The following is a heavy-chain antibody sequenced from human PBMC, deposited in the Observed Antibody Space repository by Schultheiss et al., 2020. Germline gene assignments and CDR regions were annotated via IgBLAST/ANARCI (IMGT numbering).Heavy chain of an antibody. D-gene: IGHD1-1*01. Sequence: TLSLTCTVSGGSISSGGYYWSWIRQHPGKGLEWIGYIYYSGSTYYNPSLKSRVTISVDTSKNQFSLKLSSVTAADTAVYYCAKSPRTTGTTFDFDIWGQGTMVTVSS. CDR2: IYYSGST. CDR3: AKSPRTTGTTFDFDI. V-gene: IGHV4-31*03. J-gene: IGHJ3*02. CDR1: GGSISSGGYY.